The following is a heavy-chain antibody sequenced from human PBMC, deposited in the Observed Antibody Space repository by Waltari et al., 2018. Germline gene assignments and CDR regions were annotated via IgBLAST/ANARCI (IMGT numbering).Heavy chain of an antibody. D-gene: IGHD1-26*01. CDR3: ARDGSHEGATRSGNLDY. V-gene: IGHV4-4*07. J-gene: IGHJ4*02. Sequence: QVQLQESGPGLVKPSETLSLTCTVSGGSISSYYWSWIRQPAGKGLEWIGRIYTSGSTNYNPARKSRVTMSVDTSKNQFSLKLSSVTAADTAVYYCARDGSHEGATRSGNLDYWGQGTLVTVSS. CDR2: IYTSGST. CDR1: GGSISSYY.